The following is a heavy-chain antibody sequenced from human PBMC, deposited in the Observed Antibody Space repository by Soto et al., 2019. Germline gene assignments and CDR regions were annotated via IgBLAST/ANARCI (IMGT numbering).Heavy chain of an antibody. CDR3: ARAPNLGYCSGGSCYSGVGDAFDI. Sequence: LGESLKISCKGSGYSFTSYWIGWVRQMPGKGLEWMGIIYPGDSDTRYSPSFQGQVTISADKSISTAYLQWSSLKASDTAMYYCARAPNLGYCSGGSCYSGVGDAFDIWGQGTMVTVSS. J-gene: IGHJ3*02. CDR1: GYSFTSYW. V-gene: IGHV5-51*01. D-gene: IGHD2-15*01. CDR2: IYPGDSDT.